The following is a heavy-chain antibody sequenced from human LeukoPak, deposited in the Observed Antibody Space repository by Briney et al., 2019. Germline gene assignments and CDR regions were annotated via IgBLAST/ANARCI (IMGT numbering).Heavy chain of an antibody. V-gene: IGHV3-7*03. Sequence: PGGSLRLSCAASGFTLSSYWMNWVRQAPGKGLEWVANIKEDGSEKYYVDSVKGRFTISRDNAKNSLYLHMNSLTAEDTAMYYCARDWVAGVPFDAFDIWGQGTMVSVSS. CDR1: GFTLSSYW. CDR2: IKEDGSEK. CDR3: ARDWVAGVPFDAFDI. D-gene: IGHD3-10*01. J-gene: IGHJ3*02.